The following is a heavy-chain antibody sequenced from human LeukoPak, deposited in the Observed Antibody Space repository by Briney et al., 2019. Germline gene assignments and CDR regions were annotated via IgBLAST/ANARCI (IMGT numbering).Heavy chain of an antibody. Sequence: GGSLRLSCAAPGFTFSSYGMHWVRQAPGKGPEWVAVISYDGTNKYYADSVKGRFTISRDNSKNTLYLQMNNLRAEDTAVYYCAKVFATATTFYYFDYWGQGTLVTVSS. CDR2: ISYDGTNK. D-gene: IGHD4-17*01. V-gene: IGHV3-30*18. CDR1: GFTFSSYG. CDR3: AKVFATATTFYYFDY. J-gene: IGHJ4*02.